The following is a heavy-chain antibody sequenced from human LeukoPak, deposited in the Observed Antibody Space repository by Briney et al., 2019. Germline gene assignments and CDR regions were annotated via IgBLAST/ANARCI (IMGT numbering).Heavy chain of an antibody. CDR3: AKPSGSGVDY. Sequence: PGGSLRLSCAASGFTFSSYWMHWVRQAPGKGLEWVAFIRSDGYHTYYADSVKGRFTITRDNFKNTVYLQMNSLRLEDMAVYYCAKPSGSGVDYWGRGTRVTVSS. D-gene: IGHD1-26*01. CDR2: IRSDGYHT. J-gene: IGHJ4*02. V-gene: IGHV3-30*02. CDR1: GFTFSSYW.